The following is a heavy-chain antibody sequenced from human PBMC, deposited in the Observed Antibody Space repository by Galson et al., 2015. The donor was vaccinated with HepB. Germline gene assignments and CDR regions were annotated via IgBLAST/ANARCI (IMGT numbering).Heavy chain of an antibody. D-gene: IGHD1-26*01. J-gene: IGHJ3*02. CDR2: IDPSDTQV. Sequence: SGAEVKKPGESLKISCKGSGYSFTSYWIGWVRQVPGKGLEWMGRIDPSDTQVDYSPPFQGHVTILIDKSISTAYLQWSALKASDIAMYYCASGRAVTDAFDIWGQGTMVTVSS. CDR1: GYSFTSYW. V-gene: IGHV5-10-1*01. CDR3: ASGRAVTDAFDI.